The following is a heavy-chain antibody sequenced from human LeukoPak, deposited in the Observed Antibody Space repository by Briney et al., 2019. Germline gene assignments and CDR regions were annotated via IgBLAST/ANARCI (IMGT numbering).Heavy chain of an antibody. J-gene: IGHJ5*02. CDR2: ISYDGSNK. CDR1: GFTFSSYA. CDR3: ARESGPSGYSSGWYEADNWFDP. D-gene: IGHD6-19*01. Sequence: PGGSLRLSCAASGFTFSSYAMHWVRQAPGKGLEWVSVISYDGSNKYYADSVKGRFTISRDNSKNTLYLQMNSLRAEDTAVYYCARESGPSGYSSGWYEADNWFDPWGQGTLVTVSS. V-gene: IGHV3-30*01.